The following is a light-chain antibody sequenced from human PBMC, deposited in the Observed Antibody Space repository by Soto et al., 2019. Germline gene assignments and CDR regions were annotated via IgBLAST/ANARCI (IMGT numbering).Light chain of an antibody. J-gene: IGKJ1*01. CDR1: QSVSS. Sequence: EIMLTQSPATLSLSPGERATLSCRASQSVSSLAWYQQRPGQAPRLLIYGASTRATGIPARYSGSGSGTEFNFTISSLQSEDVAVYYCQQYNKWPRTFGQGTMVDIK. CDR2: GAS. CDR3: QQYNKWPRT. V-gene: IGKV3-15*01.